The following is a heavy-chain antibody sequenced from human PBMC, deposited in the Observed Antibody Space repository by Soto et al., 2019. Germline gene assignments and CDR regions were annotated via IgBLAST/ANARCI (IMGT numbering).Heavy chain of an antibody. V-gene: IGHV1-2*02. J-gene: IGHJ4*02. Sequence: HVQLVQSGTEVKKPGASVRVSCMVSGYPFTTYYIHWVRQAPGQGLEWMGWIDPRSGGTVYEQKFQGRVTMPRDTSISTVYMDLSGLPSDDTALYYCATDDYGIFPYWGQGSLVTVSS. CDR3: ATDDYGIFPY. CDR2: IDPRSGGT. D-gene: IGHD3-10*01. CDR1: GYPFTTYY.